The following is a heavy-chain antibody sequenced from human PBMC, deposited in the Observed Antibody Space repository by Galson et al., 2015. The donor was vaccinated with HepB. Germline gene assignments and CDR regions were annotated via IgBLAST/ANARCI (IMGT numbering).Heavy chain of an antibody. V-gene: IGHV4-39*01. J-gene: IGHJ6*02. Sequence: SETLSLTCTVSGGSISSSSYYWGWIRQPPGKGLEWIGSIYYSGSTYYNPSLKSRVTISVDTSKNQFSLKLSSVTAADTAVYYCARWRFGFGELYWDVWGQGTTVTVSS. D-gene: IGHD3-10*01. CDR2: IYYSGST. CDR1: GGSISSSSYY. CDR3: ARWRFGFGELYWDV.